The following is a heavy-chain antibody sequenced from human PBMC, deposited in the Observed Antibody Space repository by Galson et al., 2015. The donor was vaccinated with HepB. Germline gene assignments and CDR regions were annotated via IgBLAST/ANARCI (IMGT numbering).Heavy chain of an antibody. CDR2: INHDSTAI. Sequence: SLRLSCAASGFIFNSHAMNWVRQAPGKGLEWISHINHDSTAIHYADSVRGRFTIPRDNGRNSLYLQLNNLRAEDTAVYYCARDFQYSCDFWGQGTLVTVSS. V-gene: IGHV3-48*01. CDR1: GFIFNSHA. CDR3: ARDFQYSCDF. J-gene: IGHJ4*02.